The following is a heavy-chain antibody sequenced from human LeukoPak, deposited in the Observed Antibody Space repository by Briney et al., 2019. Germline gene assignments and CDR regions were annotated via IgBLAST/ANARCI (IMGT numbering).Heavy chain of an antibody. CDR2: IYPGDSDT. CDR3: ARLDTPYDSSGLFDY. CDR1: GYSFTSYW. Sequence: GESLKISCKGPGYSFTSYWIGWVRQMPGKGLEWMGIIYPGDSDTRYSPSFQGQVTISADKSISTAYLQWSSLKASDTAMYYCARLDTPYDSSGLFDYWGQGTLVTVSS. D-gene: IGHD3-22*01. J-gene: IGHJ4*02. V-gene: IGHV5-51*01.